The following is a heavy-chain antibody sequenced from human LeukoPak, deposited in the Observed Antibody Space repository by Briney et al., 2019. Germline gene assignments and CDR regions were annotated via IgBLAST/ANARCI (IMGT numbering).Heavy chain of an antibody. CDR3: ARARSSSGWYNWFDP. D-gene: IGHD6-19*01. CDR1: GFTFSTYA. Sequence: GGSLRLSCAASGFTFSTYAVNWVRQAPGKGLEWVSTISGSGDSTYYADSVKGRFTISRDNSKDTLYLQMSSVRVDDTAVYYCARARSSSGWYNWFDPWGQGTLVTVSS. J-gene: IGHJ5*02. V-gene: IGHV3-23*01. CDR2: ISGSGDST.